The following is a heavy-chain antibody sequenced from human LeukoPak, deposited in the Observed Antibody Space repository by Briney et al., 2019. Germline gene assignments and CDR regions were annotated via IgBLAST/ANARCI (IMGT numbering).Heavy chain of an antibody. CDR1: GFTFSDYY. V-gene: IGHV3-11*04. D-gene: IGHD2-2*02. CDR2: ISSSGSTI. Sequence: PGGSLRLSCAASGFTFSDYYMSWIRQAPGKGLEWVSYISSSGSTIYYADSVKGRFNISRDNAKNSLYLQMNSLRAEDTAVYYCATRVVPAAISAWYFGLWGRGTLVTVSS. J-gene: IGHJ2*01. CDR3: ATRVVPAAISAWYFGL.